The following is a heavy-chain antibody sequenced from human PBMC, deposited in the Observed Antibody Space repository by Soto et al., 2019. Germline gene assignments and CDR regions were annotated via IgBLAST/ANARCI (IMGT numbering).Heavy chain of an antibody. V-gene: IGHV1-18*01. CDR1: GYTFTSYG. CDR2: INSNNGGT. D-gene: IGHD3-22*01. Sequence: ASVKVSCKASGYTFTSYGISWVRQAPGQGLEWMGWINSNNGGTNYAQKLQGRVTMTRDTSISTAYMELGSLRSDDTAVYYCARGLANYGSSGYFLYWGQGTPVTVSS. J-gene: IGHJ4*02. CDR3: ARGLANYGSSGYFLY.